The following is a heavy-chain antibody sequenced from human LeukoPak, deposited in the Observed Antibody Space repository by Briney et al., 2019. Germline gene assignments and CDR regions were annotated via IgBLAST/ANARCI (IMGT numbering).Heavy chain of an antibody. CDR3: ARDAGGGDLHYFDY. Sequence: PGGSLRLSCAASGFTVSSNYMSWVRQAPGKGLEWVSVIYSGGSTYYADSVKGRFTISRDNSKNTLYLQMNSLRAEGTAVYYCARDAGGGDLHYFDYWGQGTLVTVSS. V-gene: IGHV3-66*02. CDR1: GFTVSSNY. CDR2: IYSGGST. J-gene: IGHJ4*02. D-gene: IGHD2-21*02.